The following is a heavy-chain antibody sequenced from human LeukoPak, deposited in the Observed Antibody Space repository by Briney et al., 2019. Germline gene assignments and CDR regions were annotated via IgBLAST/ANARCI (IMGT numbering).Heavy chain of an antibody. CDR1: GGTFSSYA. V-gene: IGHV1-69*05. CDR3: ARDRRDGYLAD. J-gene: IGHJ4*02. CDR2: IIPIFGTA. Sequence: ASVKVSCKASGGTFSSYAISWVRQAPGQGHQWMGGIIPIFGTANYAQKFQGRVTITTDESTSTAYVELSSLRSEDTAVYYCARDRRDGYLADWGQGTLVTVSS. D-gene: IGHD5-24*01.